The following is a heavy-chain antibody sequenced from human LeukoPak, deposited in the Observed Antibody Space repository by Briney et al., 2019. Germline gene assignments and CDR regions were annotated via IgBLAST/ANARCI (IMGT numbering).Heavy chain of an antibody. CDR1: GGSISSYY. J-gene: IGHJ4*02. CDR2: IYYSGST. CDR3: AKGYRITMVRGTRFDY. V-gene: IGHV4-59*06. D-gene: IGHD3-10*01. Sequence: SETLSLTCTVSGGSISSYYWSWIRQHPGKGLEWIGYIYYSGSTYYNPSLKSRVTISVDTSKNQFSLKLSSVTAADTAVYYCAKGYRITMVRGTRFDYWGQGTLVTVSS.